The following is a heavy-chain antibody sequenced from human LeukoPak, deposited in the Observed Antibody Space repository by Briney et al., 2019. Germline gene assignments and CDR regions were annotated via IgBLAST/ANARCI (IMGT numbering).Heavy chain of an antibody. J-gene: IGHJ4*02. CDR2: MNPNSGNT. CDR1: GYTFTSYD. V-gene: IGHV1-8*03. D-gene: IGHD3-3*01. CDR3: ARVSDFCSGYYLDY. Sequence: ASVKVSCKASGYTFTSYDINWVRQATGQGLEWMGWMNPNSGNTGYAQKFQGRVTITRNTSISTAYMELSSLRSEDTAVYYCARVSDFCSGYYLDYWGQGTLVTVSS.